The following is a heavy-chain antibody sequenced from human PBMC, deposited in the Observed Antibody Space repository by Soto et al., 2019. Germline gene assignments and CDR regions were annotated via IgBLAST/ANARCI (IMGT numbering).Heavy chain of an antibody. V-gene: IGHV3-33*01. D-gene: IGHD6-19*01. CDR2: IWYDGSNK. CDR1: GFTFSSYG. J-gene: IGHJ4*02. CDR3: ASDVGPKWLPID. Sequence: GGSLRLSCAASGFTFSSYGMHWVRQAPGKGLEWVAVIWYDGSNKYYADSVKGRFTISRDNSKNTLYLQMNSLRAEDTAVYYCASDVGPKWLPIDWGQGTLVTVSS.